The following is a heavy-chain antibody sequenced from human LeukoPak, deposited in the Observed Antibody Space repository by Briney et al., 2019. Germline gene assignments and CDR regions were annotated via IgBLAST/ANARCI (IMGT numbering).Heavy chain of an antibody. CDR2: ISSSSSYI. Sequence: PGGSLRLXCAASGFTFSSYSMSWVRRAPGKGLESVSSISSSSSYIYYADSVKGRFTVSRDNAKNSLYLQMNSLRAEDTAVYYCARGSITSYLTDYWGQGTLVTVSS. V-gene: IGHV3-21*01. D-gene: IGHD3-16*01. CDR1: GFTFSSYS. CDR3: ARGSITSYLTDY. J-gene: IGHJ4*02.